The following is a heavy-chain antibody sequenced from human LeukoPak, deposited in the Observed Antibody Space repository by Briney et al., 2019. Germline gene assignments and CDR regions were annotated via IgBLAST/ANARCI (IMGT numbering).Heavy chain of an antibody. V-gene: IGHV3-23*01. J-gene: IGHJ5*02. CDR3: AKDAIWSRVRIWSGYNWFDP. CDR2: ISGSGGST. CDR1: GFTFSSYA. Sequence: GGSLRLSCAASGFTFSSYAMSWVRQAPGKGLEWVSAISGSGGSTYYADSVKGRFTISRDNSKNTLYLQMNSLRAEDTAVYYCAKDAIWSRVRIWSGYNWFDPWGQGTLVTVSS. D-gene: IGHD3-3*01.